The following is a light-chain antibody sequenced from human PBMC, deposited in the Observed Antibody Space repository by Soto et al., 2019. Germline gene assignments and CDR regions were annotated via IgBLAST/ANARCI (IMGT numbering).Light chain of an antibody. CDR1: QDIATY. J-gene: IGKJ5*01. V-gene: IGKV1-33*01. Sequence: DIPMTPSPSSLSSSLGNRATLPCQASQDIATYLNWYQQKPGKAPNLLIYDASNLETGVPSRFSGGGSGTHFTFTISNLQPEDIATYYCQQYENLPTFGQGTRLEIK. CDR2: DAS. CDR3: QQYENLPT.